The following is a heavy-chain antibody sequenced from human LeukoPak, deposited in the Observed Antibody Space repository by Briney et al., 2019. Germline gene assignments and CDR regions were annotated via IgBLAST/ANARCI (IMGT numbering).Heavy chain of an antibody. D-gene: IGHD3-22*01. CDR2: IYYSGST. Sequence: PSETLSLTCTVSGDSISSYNWSWIRQPPGKGLEWIGYIYYSGSTNYNPSLKSRVTMSVDTSKNQFSLKLSSVTAADTAVYYCARAAGYDSSAMDYWGQGTLVTVSS. J-gene: IGHJ4*02. CDR3: ARAAGYDSSAMDY. V-gene: IGHV4-59*01. CDR1: GDSISSYN.